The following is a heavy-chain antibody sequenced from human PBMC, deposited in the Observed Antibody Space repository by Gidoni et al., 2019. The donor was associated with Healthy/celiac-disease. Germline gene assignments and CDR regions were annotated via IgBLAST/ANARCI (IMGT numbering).Heavy chain of an antibody. J-gene: IGHJ6*02. CDR3: ARRPQYSYGYDGDYNYYYYGMDV. Sequence: EVQLVQSGAEVKKPGESLRISCKGSGYSFTSYWISWVRQMPGKGLEWMGRIDPSDSYTNYSPSFQGHVTISADKSISTAYLQWSSLKASDTAMYYCARRPQYSYGYDGDYNYYYYGMDVWGQGTTVTVSS. D-gene: IGHD5-18*01. CDR1: GYSFTSYW. V-gene: IGHV5-10-1*03. CDR2: IDPSDSYT.